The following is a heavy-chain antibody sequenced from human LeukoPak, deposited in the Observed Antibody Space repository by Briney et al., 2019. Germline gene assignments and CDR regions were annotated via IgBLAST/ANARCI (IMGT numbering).Heavy chain of an antibody. CDR2: ITGSGGST. D-gene: IGHD1-26*01. CDR1: GFTFSSYA. V-gene: IGHV3-23*01. J-gene: IGHJ4*02. CDR3: AKGASSSSAPLSGSHLFDY. Sequence: GGSLKLSCAASGFTFSSYAMNWVRQAPGKGLEWVSAITGSGGSTYFADSVKGRFTISRDNSKNTLYLQMSSLRAEDTAVYYCAKGASSSSAPLSGSHLFDYWGQGTLVTVSS.